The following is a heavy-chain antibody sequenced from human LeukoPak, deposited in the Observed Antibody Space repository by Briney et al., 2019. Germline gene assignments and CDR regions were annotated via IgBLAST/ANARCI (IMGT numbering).Heavy chain of an antibody. CDR3: VPEGFDI. CDR2: ISGSGSSA. V-gene: IGHV3-23*01. CDR1: GFTFSRFA. J-gene: IGHJ3*02. Sequence: GGSLRLSCAVSGFTFSRFAMNWVRQAPGKGLEWISIISGSGSSAYYADSVKGRFIISRDNFKNTVHLEMSSLRAEDTALYYCVPEGFDIWGQGTMDTVSS.